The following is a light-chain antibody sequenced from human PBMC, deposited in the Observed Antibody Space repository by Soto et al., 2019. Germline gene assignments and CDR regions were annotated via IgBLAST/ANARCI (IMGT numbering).Light chain of an antibody. CDR3: QQTNSFPLT. Sequence: DIHMTQSQSSVSASVGYMFTITCRASQGISSWLAWYQKKQGKAPKLLIYAASSLQSGVPSRFSGSGYGTDFTLTISSMQTEDFATYYCQQTNSFPLTFGGGTKVDIK. CDR2: AAS. CDR1: QGISSW. J-gene: IGKJ4*01. V-gene: IGKV1-12*01.